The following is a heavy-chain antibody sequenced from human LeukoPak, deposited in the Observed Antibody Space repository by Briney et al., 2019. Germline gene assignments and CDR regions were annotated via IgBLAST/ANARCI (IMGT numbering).Heavy chain of an antibody. CDR3: ARHGPMYHNMYYYEKPPFDY. CDR2: FSYSGST. CDR1: SVSISSSYYS. V-gene: IGHV4-39*01. Sequence: ASETLSLTCSVSSVSISSSYYSWGWVRQPPGKGLEWIGSFSYSGSTYYNPSLKSRVSISVDTPNSQFSLKLSSVTAADAAVYYCARHGPMYHNMYYYEKPPFDYWGQGTLVTVSS. D-gene: IGHD3-22*01. J-gene: IGHJ4*02.